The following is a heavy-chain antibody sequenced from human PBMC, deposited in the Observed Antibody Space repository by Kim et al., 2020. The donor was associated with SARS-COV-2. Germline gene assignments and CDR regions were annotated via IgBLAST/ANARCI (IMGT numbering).Heavy chain of an antibody. J-gene: IGHJ4*02. V-gene: IGHV4-34*01. CDR3: ARRNDWNPFDY. CDR1: GGSISGYS. D-gene: IGHD1-1*01. Sequence: SETLSLTCAVYGGSISGYSWSWIRQPPGKGLEWIAEINHSASTNYNPSHKSRVTISVDTSKNQYSLKLSSVTAADTAVYYCARRNDWNPFDYWGQGTLVTVSS. CDR2: INHSAST.